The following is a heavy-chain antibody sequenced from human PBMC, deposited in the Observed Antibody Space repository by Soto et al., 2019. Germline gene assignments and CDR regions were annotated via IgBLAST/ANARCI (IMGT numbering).Heavy chain of an antibody. Sequence: QVQMVQSGAEVRKPGSSVKVSCKTSGGTFSSYTITWVRQAPGQGLEWMGRISATFGIAIYAPKFQGRVTISADKSTSTAYMELTSLTSEDTAVYYCASSETAMGQCDYWGQGTLVSVSS. V-gene: IGHV1-69*02. CDR3: ASSETAMGQCDY. CDR1: GGTFSSYT. D-gene: IGHD5-18*01. J-gene: IGHJ4*02. CDR2: ISATFGIA.